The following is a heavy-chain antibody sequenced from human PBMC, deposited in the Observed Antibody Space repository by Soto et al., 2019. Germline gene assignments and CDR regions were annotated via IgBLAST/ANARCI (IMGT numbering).Heavy chain of an antibody. CDR1: GFTFSSYG. CDR3: AKDRMTTVTQYYFDY. J-gene: IGHJ4*02. Sequence: QVQLVESGGGVVQPGRSLRLSCAASGFTFSSYGMHWVRQAPGKGLEWVAVISYDGSNKYYADSVKGRFTISRDNSKNTLYLQMNSLRAEDTAVYYCAKDRMTTVTQYYFDYWGQGTLVTVSS. V-gene: IGHV3-30*18. D-gene: IGHD4-17*01. CDR2: ISYDGSNK.